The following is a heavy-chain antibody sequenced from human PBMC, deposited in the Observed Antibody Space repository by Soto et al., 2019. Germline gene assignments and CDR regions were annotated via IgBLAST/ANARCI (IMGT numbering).Heavy chain of an antibody. Sequence: QVQLVQSGAAVKNPGASVKLSCKASGYTFTSFYIHWVRQAPGQGLEWMAIINPNGGSTNYAPNLQGRVPLTRDTSTNTVYIELSSLRSEDTAVYYCARGLTSGDYWGQGTLVTVSS. CDR2: INPNGGST. CDR3: ARGLTSGDY. J-gene: IGHJ4*02. D-gene: IGHD7-27*01. CDR1: GYTFTSFY. V-gene: IGHV1-46*01.